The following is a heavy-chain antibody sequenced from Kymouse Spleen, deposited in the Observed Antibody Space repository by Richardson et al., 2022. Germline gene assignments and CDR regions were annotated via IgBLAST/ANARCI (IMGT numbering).Heavy chain of an antibody. CDR1: GFTFSSYD. CDR3: ARGIVGAPYYYYYGMDV. V-gene: IGHV3-13*01. D-gene: IGHD1-26*01. CDR2: IGTAGDT. Sequence: EVQLVESGGGLVQPGGSLRLSCAASGFTFSSYDMHWVRQATGKGLEWVSAIGTAGDTYYPGSVKGRFTISRENAKNSLYLQMNSLRAGDTAVYYCARGIVGAPYYYYYGMDVWGQGTTVTVSS. J-gene: IGHJ6*02.